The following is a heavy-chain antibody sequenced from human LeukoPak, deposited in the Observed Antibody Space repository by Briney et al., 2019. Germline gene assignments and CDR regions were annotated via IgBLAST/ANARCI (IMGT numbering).Heavy chain of an antibody. CDR1: GFRFKNAW. J-gene: IGHJ4*02. Sequence: PGGPLRLSCAASGFRFKNAWMNWVRQAPGKGLQWVGRFKSDNDGETTEFASPVKGRFAISIDDSESTIYMQMQSLKTDDTGIYYCTGRNFDYWGQGTLVTVSS. CDR2: FKSDNDGETT. CDR3: TGRNFDY. V-gene: IGHV3-15*01.